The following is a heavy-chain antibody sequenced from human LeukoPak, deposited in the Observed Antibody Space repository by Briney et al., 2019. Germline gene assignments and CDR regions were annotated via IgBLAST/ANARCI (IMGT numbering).Heavy chain of an antibody. J-gene: IGHJ4*02. Sequence: GGSLRLSCAASGFTFSSYGMSWVRQAPGKGLEWVSAISGSGGSTYYADSVKGRFTISRDNSKNTLYVQMNSLRAEDTAVYYCTKRGTVTTFGHCDFWGQGTLVTVSS. CDR1: GFTFSSYG. CDR2: ISGSGGST. CDR3: TKRGTVTTFGHCDF. V-gene: IGHV3-23*01. D-gene: IGHD4-17*01.